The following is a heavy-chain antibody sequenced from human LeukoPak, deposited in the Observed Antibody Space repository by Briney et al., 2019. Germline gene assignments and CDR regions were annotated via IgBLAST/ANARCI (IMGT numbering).Heavy chain of an antibody. Sequence: GESLKISCKGSGYCYTSYWIGWVRQMPGKGLEWMGIIYPGDSDTRYSPSFQGQVTISVDKSISTAYLQWSSLKASDTAMYYCARFLYCGGDCYSGQDYWGQGTLVTVSS. J-gene: IGHJ4*02. V-gene: IGHV5-51*01. D-gene: IGHD2-21*02. CDR2: IYPGDSDT. CDR1: GYCYTSYW. CDR3: ARFLYCGGDCYSGQDY.